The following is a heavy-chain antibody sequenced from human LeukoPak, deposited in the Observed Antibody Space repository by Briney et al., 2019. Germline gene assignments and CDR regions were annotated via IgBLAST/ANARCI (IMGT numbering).Heavy chain of an antibody. Sequence: PGGSLRLSCAASGFTFSSYWMSWVRQAPGKGPEWVANIKQDGSEKYYVGSVKGRFTISRDNAKNSLYLQMNSLRAEDTAVYYCASPGYNSVWSFDYWGQGTLVTVSS. CDR2: IKQDGSEK. D-gene: IGHD6-19*01. J-gene: IGHJ4*02. CDR1: GFTFSSYW. CDR3: ASPGYNSVWSFDY. V-gene: IGHV3-7*01.